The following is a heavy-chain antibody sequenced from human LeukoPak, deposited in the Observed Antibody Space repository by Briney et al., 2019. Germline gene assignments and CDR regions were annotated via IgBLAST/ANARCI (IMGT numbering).Heavy chain of an antibody. CDR2: LYTGDTT. CDR3: SRGGVNYWNPRY. D-gene: IGHD1-1*01. Sequence: GGSLRLSCVASGFTVSNYYMSWVRQAPGKGLEWISLLYTGDTTYYAESVEGRFTISRDDSKNTIYLQMNTLRAEDTAVYYCSRGGVNYWNPRYWGQGTLVTVSS. CDR1: GFTVSNYY. V-gene: IGHV3-53*01. J-gene: IGHJ4*01.